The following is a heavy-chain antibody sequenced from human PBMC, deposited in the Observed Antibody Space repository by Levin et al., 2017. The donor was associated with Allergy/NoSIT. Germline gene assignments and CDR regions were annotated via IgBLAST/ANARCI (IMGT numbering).Heavy chain of an antibody. CDR1: GFTVSSNY. Sequence: GGSLRLSCAASGFTVSSNYMSWVRQAPGKGLEWVSIIYRGGSTYYADSVKGRFTISRDNSKTTLYLQMNSLRAEDTAVYYFARDQGSSVTYYHYYGMDVWGQGTTVTVSS. V-gene: IGHV3-66*01. D-gene: IGHD2-2*01. J-gene: IGHJ6*02. CDR3: ARDQGSSVTYYHYYGMDV. CDR2: IYRGGST.